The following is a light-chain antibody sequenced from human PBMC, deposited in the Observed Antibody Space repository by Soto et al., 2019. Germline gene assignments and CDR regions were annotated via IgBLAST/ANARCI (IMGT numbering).Light chain of an antibody. V-gene: IGLV1-40*01. J-gene: IGLJ2*01. CDR2: GNS. CDR3: QSYDSSLSGV. CDR1: SSNIGAGYD. Sequence: QSVLTQPPSVSGAPGKRVTISCTGSSSNIGAGYDVHWYQQLPGTAHKLLIYGNSNRPSGVPDRFSGSKSGTSASLAITGLQAEDEADYYCQSYDSSLSGVFGGGTKVTVL.